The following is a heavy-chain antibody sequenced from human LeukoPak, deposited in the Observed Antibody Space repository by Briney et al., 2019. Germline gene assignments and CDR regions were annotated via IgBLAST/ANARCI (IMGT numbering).Heavy chain of an antibody. J-gene: IGHJ5*02. CDR3: AGSYRSTGSTWYLAWFDP. CDR1: GGSITNSLYY. D-gene: IGHD6-13*01. CDR2: IRYSGST. V-gene: IGHV4-39*01. Sequence: KPSETLSPTCTVSGGSITNSLYYWGWIRQPPGKGLEWIGGIRYSGSTYYNPSLKSRVTISVDTSKNQFSLKLSPVTAADTAVYYCAGSYRSTGSTWYLAWFDPWGQGTLVTVSS.